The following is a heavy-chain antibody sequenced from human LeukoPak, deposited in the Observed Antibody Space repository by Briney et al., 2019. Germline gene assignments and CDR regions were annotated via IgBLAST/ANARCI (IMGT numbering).Heavy chain of an antibody. V-gene: IGHV4-39*07. CDR3: ARGPLGYCSGGSCYSGGYYYYYGMDV. CDR2: IYYSGST. Sequence: SETLSLTCTVSGGSISSSSYYWGWIRQPPGKGLGGIGSIYYSGSTYYNPSLKSRVTISVDTSKNQFSLKLSSVTAADTAVYYCARGPLGYCSGGSCYSGGYYYYYGMDVWGQGTTVTVSS. CDR1: GGSISSSSYY. J-gene: IGHJ6*02. D-gene: IGHD2-15*01.